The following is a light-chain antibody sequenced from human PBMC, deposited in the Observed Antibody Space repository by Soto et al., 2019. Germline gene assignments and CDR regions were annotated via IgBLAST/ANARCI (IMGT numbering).Light chain of an antibody. CDR3: QHCNNYLPKS. Sequence: DIQMTQSPSTLTASIGDRVTITCRASQSINSWLAWYQQKPGKAPKLLIYKASSLESGVPSRFSGSGSGTEFTLTISSLQPDDFATYYCQHCNNYLPKSFGQGTKLESK. V-gene: IGKV1-5*03. CDR2: KAS. CDR1: QSINSW. J-gene: IGKJ2*03.